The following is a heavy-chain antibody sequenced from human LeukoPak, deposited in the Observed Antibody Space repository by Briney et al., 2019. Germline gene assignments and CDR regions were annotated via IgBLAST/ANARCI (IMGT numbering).Heavy chain of an antibody. CDR2: IYYSGST. Sequence: PSETLSLTCTGSGGSISSYYWSWIRQPPGKGLEWIGYIYYSGSTNYNPSLKSRVTISVDTSKNQFSLKLSSVTAADTAVYYCARAYDYVWGSYRSENWFDPWGQGTLVTVSS. D-gene: IGHD3-16*02. CDR1: GGSISSYY. CDR3: ARAYDYVWGSYRSENWFDP. J-gene: IGHJ5*02. V-gene: IGHV4-59*01.